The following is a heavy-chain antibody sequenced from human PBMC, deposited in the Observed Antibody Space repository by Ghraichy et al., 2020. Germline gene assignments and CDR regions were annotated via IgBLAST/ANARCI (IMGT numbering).Heavy chain of an antibody. J-gene: IGHJ3*02. D-gene: IGHD3-22*01. CDR3: ARDPTYYYDSSGYRAFDI. CDR2: ISSSSSYI. V-gene: IGHV3-21*01. Sequence: GGSLRLSCAASGFTFSSYSMNWVRQAPGKGLEWVSSISSSSSYIYYADSVKGRFTISRDNAKNSLYLQMNSLRAEDTAVYYCARDPTYYYDSSGYRAFDIWGQGTMVTVSS. CDR1: GFTFSSYS.